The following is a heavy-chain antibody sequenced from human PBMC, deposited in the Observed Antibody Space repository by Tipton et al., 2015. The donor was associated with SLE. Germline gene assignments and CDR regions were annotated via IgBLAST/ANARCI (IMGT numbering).Heavy chain of an antibody. J-gene: IGHJ4*02. D-gene: IGHD5-24*01. CDR3: ARDVDGYRAFDH. CDR1: GGSISSGGYY. V-gene: IGHV4-31*03. CDR2: IHYSGVT. Sequence: TLSLTCTVSGGSISSGGYYWSWIRQHPGKGLEWIGYIHYSGVTYYNPSLKSRVTISVDTSEDQFSLIVTSVTAADTAIYYCARDVDGYRAFDHWGRGTLVTVSS.